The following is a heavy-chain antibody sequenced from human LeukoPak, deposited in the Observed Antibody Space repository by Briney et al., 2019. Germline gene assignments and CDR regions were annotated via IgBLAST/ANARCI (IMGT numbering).Heavy chain of an antibody. D-gene: IGHD6-19*01. V-gene: IGHV3-74*01. Sequence: PGGFLRLSCGASGFTFSSYLMHWVRQAPGKGLEWVSRIYSDGSTTTYADSVKGRFTISRDNAKNTLYLQMNSLRVEDTAVYYCARAPAGWYGCDYWGQGTLVTVSS. CDR2: IYSDGSTT. CDR1: GFTFSSYL. J-gene: IGHJ4*02. CDR3: ARAPAGWYGCDY.